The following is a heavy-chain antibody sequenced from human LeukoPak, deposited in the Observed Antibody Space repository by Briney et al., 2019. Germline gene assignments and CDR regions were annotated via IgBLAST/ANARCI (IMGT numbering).Heavy chain of an antibody. CDR3: AAGDKYSSSWTLSY. J-gene: IGHJ4*02. CDR1: GYIFTNYG. CDR2: ISAYNGNT. Sequence: GASVKVSCKASGYIFTNYGISWVRQAPGQGLEWMGWISAYNGNTNYAQKLQGRVTMATDTSTSTAYMELRSLRSDDTAVYYCAAGDKYSSSWTLSYWGQGTLVTVSS. D-gene: IGHD6-13*01. V-gene: IGHV1-18*01.